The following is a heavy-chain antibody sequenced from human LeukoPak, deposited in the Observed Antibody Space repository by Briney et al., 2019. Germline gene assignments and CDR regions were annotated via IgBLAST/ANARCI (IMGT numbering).Heavy chain of an antibody. J-gene: IGHJ4*02. CDR2: IDWGDDK. CDR3: ARIRSMPGYYFDY. Sequence: SGPTLVNPTQTLTLSCTFSGSSLSSSGMCVSWSRQPSGKALEWLARIDWGDDKYYITSLKTRLTISKDTSKSQVVLTMTNMDPVDTATYYCARIRSMPGYYFDYWGQGTLVTVSS. CDR1: GSSLSSSGMC. D-gene: IGHD2/OR15-2a*01. V-gene: IGHV2-70*11.